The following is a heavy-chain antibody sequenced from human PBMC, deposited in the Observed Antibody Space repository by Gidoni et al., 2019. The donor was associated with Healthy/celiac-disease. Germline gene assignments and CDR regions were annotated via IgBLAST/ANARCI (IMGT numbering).Heavy chain of an antibody. D-gene: IGHD6-19*01. V-gene: IGHV3-21*01. J-gene: IGHJ4*02. CDR3: ARGGIAVDGTAGKFDY. Sequence: FTFSSYSMNWVRQAPGKGLEWVSSISSSSSYIYYADSVKGRFTISRDNAKNSLYLQMDSLRAEDTAVYYCARGGIAVDGTAGKFDYWGQGTLVTVSS. CDR2: ISSSSSYI. CDR1: FTFSSYS.